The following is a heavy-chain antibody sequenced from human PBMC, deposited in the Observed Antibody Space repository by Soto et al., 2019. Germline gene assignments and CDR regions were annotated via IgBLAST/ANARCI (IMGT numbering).Heavy chain of an antibody. D-gene: IGHD5-12*01. J-gene: IGHJ4*02. V-gene: IGHV1-18*01. CDR1: GYTFTSYG. CDR3: VRVVAIPGYPDN. Sequence: ASVKVSCKASGYTFTSYGISWVRQAPGQGLEWMGWISAYNGNTNYAQKLQGRVTMTTDTSTSTAYMELRSLRSDDTAVYYCVRVVAIPGYPDNWGQGTLVTVSS. CDR2: ISAYNGNT.